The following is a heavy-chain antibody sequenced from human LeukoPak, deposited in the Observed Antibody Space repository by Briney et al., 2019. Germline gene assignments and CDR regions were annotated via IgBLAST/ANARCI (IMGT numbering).Heavy chain of an antibody. CDR1: GFTFSSYS. Sequence: GGSLRLSCTVSGFTFSSYSLKWVRQAAGKGLEWVSSISSSSSFMYYEDSVRGRFTISRDNAKNSLYLQMNSLRAEDTAVYYCVRVDHSLGKTYFDYWGRGTLVIVSS. D-gene: IGHD2-21*01. CDR2: ISSSSSFM. J-gene: IGHJ4*02. CDR3: VRVDHSLGKTYFDY. V-gene: IGHV3-21*01.